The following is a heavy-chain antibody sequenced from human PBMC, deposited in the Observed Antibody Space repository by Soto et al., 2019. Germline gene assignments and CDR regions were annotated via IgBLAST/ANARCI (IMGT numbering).Heavy chain of an antibody. D-gene: IGHD3-22*01. Sequence: GGSLRLSCAASGFRFSSYAMSWVRQAPRKGLEWVSIVSGSGGFTYYADSVKGRFTVSRDNSKNTLYLQMNSLRAEDTDVYYCAKVGEEDFYDSSGYFDFWGQGTLVTVSS. CDR2: VSGSGGFT. J-gene: IGHJ4*02. V-gene: IGHV3-23*01. CDR3: AKVGEEDFYDSSGYFDF. CDR1: GFRFSSYA.